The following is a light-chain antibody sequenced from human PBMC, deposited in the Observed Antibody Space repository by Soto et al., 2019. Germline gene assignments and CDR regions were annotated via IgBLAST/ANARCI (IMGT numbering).Light chain of an antibody. CDR1: SSNIGRNT. V-gene: IGLV1-44*01. CDR3: AAWYDSLNGWV. J-gene: IGLJ3*02. CDR2: SNN. Sequence: QSVLSQPPSASGTPGQRVTISCSGSSSNIGRNTVTWYQHLPGTAPKLLIYSNNQRPSGVPDRFSGSKSGTSASLAISGLQSEDEADYYCAAWYDSLNGWVFGGGTKVTVL.